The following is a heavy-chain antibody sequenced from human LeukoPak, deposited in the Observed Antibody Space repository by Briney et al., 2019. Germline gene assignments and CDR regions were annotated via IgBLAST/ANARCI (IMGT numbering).Heavy chain of an antibody. CDR3: AKESGYNSVFVDAFDI. CDR2: ISWNSGSI. CDR1: GFTFDDYA. V-gene: IGHV3-9*01. J-gene: IGHJ3*02. D-gene: IGHD5-24*01. Sequence: GGSLRLSCAASGFTFDDYAMHWVRHAPGKGLEWVSGISWNSGSIGYADSVKGRFTISRDNAKNSLYLQMNSLRAEDTALYYCAKESGYNSVFVDAFDIWGQGTMVTVSS.